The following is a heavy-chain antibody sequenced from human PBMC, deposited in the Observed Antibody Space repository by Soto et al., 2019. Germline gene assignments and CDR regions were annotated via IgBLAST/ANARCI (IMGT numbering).Heavy chain of an antibody. D-gene: IGHD3-22*01. CDR2: MNPKSGNT. CDR3: ARHYYDSSGYFRFDY. Sequence: ASVKVSCKASGYTFPNYVMKWVRQATGQGLEWMGWMNPKSGNTGYAQKFQGRVTMTRNTSIGTAYMDLRSLRSEDTAVYYCARHYYDSSGYFRFDYWGQGTLVTVS. V-gene: IGHV1-8*01. CDR1: GYTFPNYV. J-gene: IGHJ4*02.